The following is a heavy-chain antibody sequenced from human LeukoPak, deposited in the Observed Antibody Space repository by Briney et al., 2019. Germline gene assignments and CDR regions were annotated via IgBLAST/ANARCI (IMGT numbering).Heavy chain of an antibody. J-gene: IGHJ5*02. CDR2: IYSTGTT. CDR3: ARDRPDTTSPTTVGRFDP. D-gene: IGHD1-14*01. Sequence: SQTLSLICSVSGDSISSGGFYWHWIRQHPEKGLEWIGYIYSTGTTYYNPSLTSRLTMSLDTSKNQFSLKVTSVTAADTAVYFCARDRPDTTSPTTVGRFDPWGQGTLVTVSS. V-gene: IGHV4-31*03. CDR1: GDSISSGGFY.